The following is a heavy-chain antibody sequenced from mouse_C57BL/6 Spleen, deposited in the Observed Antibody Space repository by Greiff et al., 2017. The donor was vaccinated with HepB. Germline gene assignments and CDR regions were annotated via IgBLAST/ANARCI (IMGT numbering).Heavy chain of an antibody. CDR2: INPSSGYT. J-gene: IGHJ3*01. CDR1: GYTFTSYW. Sequence: VQGVESGAELAKPGASVKLSCKASGYTFTSYWMHWVKQRPGQGLEWIGYINPSSGYTKYNQKFKDKATLTADKSSSTAYMQLSSLTYEDSAVYYCARSYYGYDRAWFAYWGQGTLVTVSA. V-gene: IGHV1-7*01. CDR3: ARSYYGYDRAWFAY. D-gene: IGHD2-9*01.